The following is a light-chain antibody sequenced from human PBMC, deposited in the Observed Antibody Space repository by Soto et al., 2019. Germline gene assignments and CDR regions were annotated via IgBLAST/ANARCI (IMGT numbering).Light chain of an antibody. CDR2: EVS. V-gene: IGLV2-14*01. Sequence: QSALTQPASVSGSPGQSITISCTGTSSDVGAWDRVSWCQPHPGKAPKLLIYEVSYRPSGVSNRFSGSKSGNTASLTIAGLQADDEADYYCTSFTNTNTWVFGGGTKVTVL. CDR1: SSDVGAWDR. J-gene: IGLJ3*02. CDR3: TSFTNTNTWV.